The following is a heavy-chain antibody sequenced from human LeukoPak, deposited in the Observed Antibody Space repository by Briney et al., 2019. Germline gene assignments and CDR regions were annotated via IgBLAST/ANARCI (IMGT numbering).Heavy chain of an antibody. CDR1: GFTFSNIG. D-gene: IGHD1-26*01. J-gene: IGHJ4*02. Sequence: GGSLRLSCAASGFTFSNIGMHWVRQAPGKGLEWVAVVSRTGGTKYYGDSVQGRFTISRDNSKNTLYLQMNSLRAEDTAVYYCAKESHSEGYGSYFVGWGPGTLVSVSS. CDR3: AKESHSEGYGSYFVG. CDR2: VSRTGGTK. V-gene: IGHV3-30*18.